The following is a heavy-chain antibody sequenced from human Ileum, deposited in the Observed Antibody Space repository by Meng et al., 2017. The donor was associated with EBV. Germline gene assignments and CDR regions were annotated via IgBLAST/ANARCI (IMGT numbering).Heavy chain of an antibody. J-gene: IGHJ4*02. CDR1: GYTFTSYP. Sequence: QVHLLPSWAEVKKPGASVKVSCKASGYTFTSYPMHWVRQAPGQRLQWMGWVNTGNGKTEYSQNFQGRVTITRDTSANTAYMELSSLRSEDTAVYYCASRPENDVGPFDYWGQGTLVTVSS. D-gene: IGHD1-14*01. CDR2: VNTGNGKT. CDR3: ASRPENDVGPFDY. V-gene: IGHV1-3*04.